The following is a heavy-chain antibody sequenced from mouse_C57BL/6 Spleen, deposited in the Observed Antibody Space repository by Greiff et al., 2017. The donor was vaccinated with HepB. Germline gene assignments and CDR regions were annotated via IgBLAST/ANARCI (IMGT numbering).Heavy chain of an antibody. J-gene: IGHJ2*01. Sequence: QVQLQESGAELVRPGASVKLSCKASGYTFTSYGISWVKQRPGQGLEWIGEIYPRSGNTYYNEKFKGKATLTADKSSSTAYMQLRSLTSEDSAVYDCARIISAVVDPYYFDYWGQGTTLTVSS. D-gene: IGHD1-1*01. CDR2: IYPRSGNT. CDR1: GYTFTSYG. CDR3: ARIISAVVDPYYFDY. V-gene: IGHV1-81*01.